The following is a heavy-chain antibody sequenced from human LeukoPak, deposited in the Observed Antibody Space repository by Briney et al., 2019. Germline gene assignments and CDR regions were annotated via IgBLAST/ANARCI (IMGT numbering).Heavy chain of an antibody. J-gene: IGHJ6*03. CDR3: AREGVAVPAANYYYYMDV. Sequence: ASVKVSCKASGYTFTGYYMHWVRQAPGQGLEWMGWINPISGGTNYAQKFRGRVTMTGDTSISTAYMELSRLRSDDTAVYYCAREGVAVPAANYYYYMDVWGKGTTVTVSS. CDR1: GYTFTGYY. D-gene: IGHD2-2*01. V-gene: IGHV1-2*02. CDR2: INPISGGT.